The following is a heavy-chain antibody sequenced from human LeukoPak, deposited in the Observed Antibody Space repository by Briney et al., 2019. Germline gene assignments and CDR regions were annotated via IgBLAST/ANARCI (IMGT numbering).Heavy chain of an antibody. CDR1: GFTFSSYA. CDR2: ISYDGSNK. Sequence: TGGSLRLSCAASGFTFSSYAMHWVRQAPGKGLEWVAVISYDGSNKYYADSVKGRFTISTDNSKNTLYLQMNSLRAEDTAVYYCARDNGYSYHFDYWGQGTLVTVSS. J-gene: IGHJ4*02. V-gene: IGHV3-30*04. CDR3: ARDNGYSYHFDY. D-gene: IGHD5-18*01.